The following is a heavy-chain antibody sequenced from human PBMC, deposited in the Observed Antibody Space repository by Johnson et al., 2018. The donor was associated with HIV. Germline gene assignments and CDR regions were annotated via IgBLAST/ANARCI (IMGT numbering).Heavy chain of an antibody. Sequence: VQLVESGGGVVRPGGSLRLSCAASGFTFDDYGMSWVRQAPGKGLEWVSAISGSGGSTYYAASVKGRFTISRDNSKNTLYLQMNSLRAEDTAVYYCAKGQGSSRTYAFDIWGQGTMVTVSS. D-gene: IGHD6-13*01. CDR1: GFTFDDYG. CDR2: ISGSGGST. V-gene: IGHV3-23*04. CDR3: AKGQGSSRTYAFDI. J-gene: IGHJ3*02.